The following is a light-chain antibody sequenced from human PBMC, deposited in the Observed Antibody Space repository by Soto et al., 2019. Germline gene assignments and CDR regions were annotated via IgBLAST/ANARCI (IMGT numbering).Light chain of an antibody. CDR1: QSIRGN. V-gene: IGKV3-15*01. CDR3: QQFNDWPFT. CDR2: GAS. J-gene: IGKJ3*01. Sequence: EIVMTQSPATLSVSPGERVTLSCRASQSIRGNLAWYQQRPGQAPRLLIYGASARATGIPARFSGSGSGTEFTLTISRLLSEDFAVYYCQQFNDWPFTFGPGTKVDIK.